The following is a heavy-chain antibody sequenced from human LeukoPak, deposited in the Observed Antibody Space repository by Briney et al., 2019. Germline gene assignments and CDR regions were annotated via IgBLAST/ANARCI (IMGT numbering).Heavy chain of an antibody. D-gene: IGHD6-13*01. CDR3: ARVIGIAAAPPEEIDY. Sequence: ASVKVSCKASGYTFTSYGISWVRQAPGQGREWMGWISAYNGNTNYAQKLQGRVTMTTDTSTSTAYMELRSLRSDDTAVYYCARVIGIAAAPPEEIDYWGQGTLVTVSS. CDR1: GYTFTSYG. V-gene: IGHV1-18*01. CDR2: ISAYNGNT. J-gene: IGHJ4*02.